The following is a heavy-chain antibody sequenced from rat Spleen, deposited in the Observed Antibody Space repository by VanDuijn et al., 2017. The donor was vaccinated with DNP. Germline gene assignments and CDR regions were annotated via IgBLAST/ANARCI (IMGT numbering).Heavy chain of an antibody. J-gene: IGHJ2*01. CDR3: AVQLGVFDF. CDR1: GFSITNNFK. CDR2: INSAGST. D-gene: IGHD5-1*01. V-gene: IGHV3-3*01. Sequence: EVLLQESGPGLVKPSQSLSLTCSVTGFSITNNFKWSWIRKFPGNKLEWMGYINSAGSTDYNPSLKSRISITRDTSKNQFFLQMNSVSSEDSGTYYCAVQLGVFDFWGQGVMVTVSS.